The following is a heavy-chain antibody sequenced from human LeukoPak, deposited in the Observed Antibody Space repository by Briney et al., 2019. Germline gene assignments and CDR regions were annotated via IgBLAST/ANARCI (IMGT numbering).Heavy chain of an antibody. CDR3: ARAPSSMVRGVISPRHYYYYGMDV. Sequence: SETLSLTCAVYGGSFSGYYWSWISQPPGKGLEWIGEINHSGSTNYNPSLKSRDTISVDQSKNQFSLKLSSVTAADTAVYYCARAPSSMVRGVISPRHYYYYGMDVWGQGTMVTVSS. D-gene: IGHD3-10*01. CDR2: INHSGST. J-gene: IGHJ6*02. V-gene: IGHV4-34*01. CDR1: GGSFSGYY.